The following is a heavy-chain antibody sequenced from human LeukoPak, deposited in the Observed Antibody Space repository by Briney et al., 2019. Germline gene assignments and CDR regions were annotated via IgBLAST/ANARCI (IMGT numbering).Heavy chain of an antibody. CDR2: IKQDGSQK. D-gene: IGHD3-10*01. CDR3: ARDKGYGSDY. J-gene: IGHJ4*02. V-gene: IGHV3-7*01. CDR1: GFTFSDHW. Sequence: GGSLRLSCEASGFTFSDHWMSWVRQAPGKGLEWVACIKQDGSQKDYVDSVKGRFTISRDNAKNSLYLQMSSLRAEDTAMYYCARDKGYGSDYWGPGVQVTVSS.